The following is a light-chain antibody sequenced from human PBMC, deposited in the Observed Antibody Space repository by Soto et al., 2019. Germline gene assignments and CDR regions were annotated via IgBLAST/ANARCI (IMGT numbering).Light chain of an antibody. V-gene: IGKV3-11*01. CDR3: QQRGKWPST. CDR1: QSVDRY. CDR2: DAY. J-gene: IGKJ2*02. Sequence: EGVLTQSPDNLSLSPGATATLSCRASQSVDRYVAWYQQKLGQAPRLLIYDAYTRAIGVGARFTGSGSATDFSLTITSLEPEDFAVYYWQQRGKWPSTFGPGTKVDIK.